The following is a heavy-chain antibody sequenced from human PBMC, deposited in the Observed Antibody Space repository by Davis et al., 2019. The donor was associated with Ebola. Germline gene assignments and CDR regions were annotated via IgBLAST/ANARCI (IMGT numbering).Heavy chain of an antibody. CDR1: GFIFSSYA. J-gene: IGHJ5*02. CDR2: ISVRSIT. D-gene: IGHD4-17*01. Sequence: GESLKISCAASGFIFSSYAMSWVRQAPGKGLEWVSSISVRSITYHADSVEGRFTISRDNSKNTLYLQMNSLRAEDTAVYYCAKVHPPTTVTTGWFDPWGQGTLVTASS. CDR3: AKVHPPTTVTTGWFDP. V-gene: IGHV3-23*01.